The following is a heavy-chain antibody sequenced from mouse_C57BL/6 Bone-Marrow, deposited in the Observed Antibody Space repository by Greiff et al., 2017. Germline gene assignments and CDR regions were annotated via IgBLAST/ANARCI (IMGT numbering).Heavy chain of an antibody. V-gene: IGHV1-69*01. Sequence: VQLQQPGAELVMPGASVKLSCKASGYTFTSYWMHWVKQRPGQGLEWIGEIDPSDSYTNYNQKFQGKSTLTVDKSSSTADMQLSSLTSEDSAVYYCARGGDLRGAVDYWGQGTTVTVSS. J-gene: IGHJ4*01. CDR3: ARGGDLRGAVDY. CDR1: GYTFTSYW. CDR2: IDPSDSYT.